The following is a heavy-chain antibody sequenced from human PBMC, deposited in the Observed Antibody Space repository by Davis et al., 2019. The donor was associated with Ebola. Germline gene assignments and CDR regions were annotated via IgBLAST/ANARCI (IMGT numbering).Heavy chain of an antibody. CDR2: INWNGNFI. CDR1: GFPFYDYV. D-gene: IGHD2/OR15-2a*01. J-gene: IGHJ3*01. V-gene: IGHV3-9*01. Sequence: SLKISCAASGFPFYDYVMHWVRQSPGRGLDWVSTINWNGNFIDYADSVKGRFSVSRDNGKNSLYLQMNSLRADDQALYYCAKAAFNGYEYGGDALDGWGRGTMVTVSS. CDR3: AKAAFNGYEYGGDALDG.